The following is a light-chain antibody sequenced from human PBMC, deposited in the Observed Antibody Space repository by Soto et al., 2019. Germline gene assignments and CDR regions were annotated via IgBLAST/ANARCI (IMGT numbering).Light chain of an antibody. CDR1: SSDVGGYNY. J-gene: IGLJ2*01. CDR3: SSYAGANTLVV. V-gene: IGLV2-14*01. CDR2: DVN. Sequence: QSALTQPASVSGSPGQSITISCTGTSSDVGGYNYVSWFQQHPGKAPKLIIYDVNNRPSGVSNRFAGSKSGTTASLTISGLPAEDEAEYCCSSYAGANTLVVFGGGTKVTV.